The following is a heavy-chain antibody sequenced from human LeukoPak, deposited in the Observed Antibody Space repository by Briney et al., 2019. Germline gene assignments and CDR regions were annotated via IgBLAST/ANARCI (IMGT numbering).Heavy chain of an antibody. D-gene: IGHD3-10*01. Sequence: SETLSLTCTVSGGSISSGSYYWSWIRQPPGKGLEWIGEINHSGSTNYNPSLKSRVTISVDTSKNQFSLKLRSVTAADTAVYYCAREYGSGSYYNVPNYYYYYMDVWGKGTTVTVSS. CDR2: INHSGST. CDR1: GGSISSGSYY. J-gene: IGHJ6*03. CDR3: AREYGSGSYYNVPNYYYYYMDV. V-gene: IGHV4-39*07.